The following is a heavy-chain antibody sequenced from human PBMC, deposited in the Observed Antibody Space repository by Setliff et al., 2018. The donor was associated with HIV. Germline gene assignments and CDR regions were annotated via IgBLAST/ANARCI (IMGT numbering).Heavy chain of an antibody. D-gene: IGHD1-1*01. Sequence: GGSLRLSCAASGFTFANSALHWVRQAPGQGLEWVALISYDGSDKYYADSVKGRFTISRDDSKSTLYLQMNSLKPEDAAIYYCASGRDNSRVDYWGQGTLVTVS. CDR1: GFTFANSA. J-gene: IGHJ4*02. V-gene: IGHV3-30*04. CDR3: ASGRDNSRVDY. CDR2: ISYDGSDK.